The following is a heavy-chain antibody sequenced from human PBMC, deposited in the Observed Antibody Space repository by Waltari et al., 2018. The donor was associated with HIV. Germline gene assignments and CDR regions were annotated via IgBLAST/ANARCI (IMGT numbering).Heavy chain of an antibody. CDR2: IYHSGAA. D-gene: IGHD4-17*01. V-gene: IGHV4-34*02. CDR1: GGSFSGYY. Sequence: QVQLQQWGAGLLKPSETLSLTCAVYGGSFSGYYWTWIRQPPGKGLQWIAEIYHSGAANYTPALKSRVTISVDTSKNQFSLKLRSVTAADTAVYYCARLRWDASFYYGLDVWGQGTTVTVSS. CDR3: ARLRWDASFYYGLDV. J-gene: IGHJ6*02.